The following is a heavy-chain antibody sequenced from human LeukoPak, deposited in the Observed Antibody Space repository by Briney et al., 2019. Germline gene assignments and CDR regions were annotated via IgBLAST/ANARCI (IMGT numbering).Heavy chain of an antibody. V-gene: IGHV1-2*02. Sequence: ASVKVSCKASGYTFTGYDMHWVRQAPGQGLEWMGWINPNSGGTNYAQKFQGRVTMTRDTSISTAYMELSRLRSDDTAVYYCARGAEIVVVAATVIYNWFDPWGQGTLVTVSS. CDR2: INPNSGGT. D-gene: IGHD2-15*01. CDR3: ARGAEIVVVAATVIYNWFDP. CDR1: GYTFTGYD. J-gene: IGHJ5*02.